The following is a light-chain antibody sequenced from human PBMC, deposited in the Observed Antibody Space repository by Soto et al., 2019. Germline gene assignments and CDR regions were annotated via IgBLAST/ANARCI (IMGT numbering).Light chain of an antibody. V-gene: IGKV3-15*01. CDR3: QHYNKWPLT. CDR1: QSISDT. J-gene: IGKJ1*01. CDR2: GAS. Sequence: EIVMTQSPATLSVSPGGRATLSCRASQSISDTLAWYQQKPGQAPRLLIHGASTTATSFPARFSVSGSGTAFTLTISSLQSEDFAVYYCQHYNKWPLTFGLGTKVEIK.